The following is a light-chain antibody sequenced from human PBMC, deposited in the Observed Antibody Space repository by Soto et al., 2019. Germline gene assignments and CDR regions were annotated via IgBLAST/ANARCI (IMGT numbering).Light chain of an antibody. Sequence: DIPMTQSPSTLSASVGDRVSITCRAGQSISSWLAWYQQKPGKAPKLLIYDASSLQNGVPSRFRGAESGTEFTLTISSLQPDDFAVYYCQHYNSYPWTFGHGTKVEMK. V-gene: IGKV1-5*01. J-gene: IGKJ1*01. CDR1: QSISSW. CDR3: QHYNSYPWT. CDR2: DAS.